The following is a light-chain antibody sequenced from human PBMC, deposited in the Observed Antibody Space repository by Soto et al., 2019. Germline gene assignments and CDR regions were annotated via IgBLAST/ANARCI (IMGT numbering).Light chain of an antibody. CDR2: DTN. J-gene: IGLJ2*01. CDR3: QSYDSRLSGSV. V-gene: IGLV1-40*01. CDR1: DANIGAGFD. Sequence: QSVLTQPPSVSGAPGQRVTISCTGRDANIGAGFDVHWYQQFPGTAPKLLIYDTNNRPSGVPDRFSGSKSGTSASLAIAGLQAEDEADYYCQSYDSRLSGSVFGGGTKLTVL.